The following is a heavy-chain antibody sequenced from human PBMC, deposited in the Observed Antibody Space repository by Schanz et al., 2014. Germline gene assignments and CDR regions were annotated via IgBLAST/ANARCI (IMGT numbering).Heavy chain of an antibody. CDR1: GFTFSSYA. Sequence: VHLLESGGGLVEPGGSLRLSCAASGFTFSSYAMSWVRQAPGKGLEWVSAMNESHSTIYYADSVRGRFTISRDNAENTLYLQMNSLRAEDTAVYYCAKGRLGELSAFDIWGQGTMVTVSS. J-gene: IGHJ3*02. V-gene: IGHV3-23*01. D-gene: IGHD3-10*01. CDR2: MNESHSTI. CDR3: AKGRLGELSAFDI.